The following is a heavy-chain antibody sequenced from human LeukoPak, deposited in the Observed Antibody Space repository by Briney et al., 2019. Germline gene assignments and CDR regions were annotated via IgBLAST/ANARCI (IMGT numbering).Heavy chain of an antibody. V-gene: IGHV1-18*01. CDR3: ARDSVVVTAGRWCYFDY. J-gene: IGHJ4*02. CDR1: GYTFTSYG. Sequence: ASVKVSCKASGYTFTSYGISWVRQAPGQGLEWMGWISAYNGNTNYAQKLQGRVTMTTDTSTSTAYMELRSLRSDDTAVYYCARDSVVVTAGRWCYFDYWGQGTLVTVSS. CDR2: ISAYNGNT. D-gene: IGHD2-21*02.